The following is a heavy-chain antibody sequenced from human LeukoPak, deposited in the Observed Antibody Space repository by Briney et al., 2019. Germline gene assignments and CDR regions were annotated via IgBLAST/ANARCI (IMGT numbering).Heavy chain of an antibody. D-gene: IGHD3-3*01. CDR1: GFTFSNHG. CDR3: AKGSLNLEWLPNDY. CDR2: ISPSGDIT. Sequence: GGSLRLSCAASGFTFSNHGMNWVRQAPGKGLEWVSGISPSGDITYYADSVKGRFTISRDNSKNTLYLQMNSLRAEDTAVYYCAKGSLNLEWLPNDYWGQGTLVTVSS. J-gene: IGHJ4*02. V-gene: IGHV3-23*01.